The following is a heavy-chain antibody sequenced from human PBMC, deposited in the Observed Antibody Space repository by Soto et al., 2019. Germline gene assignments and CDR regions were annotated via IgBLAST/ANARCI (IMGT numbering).Heavy chain of an antibody. CDR2: IIPIFDTA. J-gene: IGHJ6*02. CDR3: AGHSRGGPGYYYGIDV. D-gene: IGHD3-22*01. CDR1: GGTFSSYA. V-gene: IGHV1-69*12. Sequence: QVQLVQSGAEVKKPGSSVKVSCKASGGTFSSYAISWVRQAPGQGLEWMGGIIPIFDTADYAQKFQGRVTITAEESTNAASIEWSRLRSEDTVVYYCAGHSRGGPGYYYGIDVWGQGTTVTVPS.